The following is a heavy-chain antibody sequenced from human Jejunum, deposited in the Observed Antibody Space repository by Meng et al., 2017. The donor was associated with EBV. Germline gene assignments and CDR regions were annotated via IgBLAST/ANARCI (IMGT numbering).Heavy chain of an antibody. J-gene: IGHJ4*02. CDR3: FDHAY. CDR1: GFTFRNAC. Sequence: VLWWVSGRGLVTSGGSRRSFRVASGFTFRNACMSWLRQAAGKGLEWVGPIKRKIDGEVTHYAEPVKGRFTISRDDSKNTVYLQMNSLKTEDTAVYYCFDHAYWGQGTLVTVSS. V-gene: IGHV3-15*01. CDR2: IKRKIDGEVT.